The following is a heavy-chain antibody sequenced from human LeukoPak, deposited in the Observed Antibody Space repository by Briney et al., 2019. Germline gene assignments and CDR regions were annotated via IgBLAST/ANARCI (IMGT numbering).Heavy chain of an antibody. Sequence: GGSLRLSCTASGFTFGDYAMGWIRQAPGKGLEWVSVIHTGGSTYYADSVKGRFTISRDTSNNTLYLQMNSLRADDTAVYYCAREGKWLQLRYFDYWGQGTLVTVSS. CDR1: GFTFGDYA. D-gene: IGHD5-24*01. CDR2: IHTGGST. V-gene: IGHV3-53*01. CDR3: AREGKWLQLRYFDY. J-gene: IGHJ4*02.